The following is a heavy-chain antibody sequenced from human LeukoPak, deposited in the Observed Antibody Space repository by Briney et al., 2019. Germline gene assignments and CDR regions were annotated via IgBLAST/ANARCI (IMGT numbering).Heavy chain of an antibody. J-gene: IGHJ4*01. D-gene: IGHD3-10*01. Sequence: GGSLRLSCTTSGFTFDFYAMHWVRQAPGKGLEWVAVMSYDGRYRYYADSAKGRFPISRDNSKRTLYLEMSSLRPEDTALYYCARSELYYGSESYYHLDYWGHGTLVTVSS. CDR1: GFTFDFYA. V-gene: IGHV3-30*03. CDR3: ARSELYYGSESYYHLDY. CDR2: MSYDGRYR.